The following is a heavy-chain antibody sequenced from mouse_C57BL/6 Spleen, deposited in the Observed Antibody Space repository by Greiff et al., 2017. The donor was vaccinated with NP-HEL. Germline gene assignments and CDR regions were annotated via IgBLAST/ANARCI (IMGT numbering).Heavy chain of an antibody. J-gene: IGHJ1*03. D-gene: IGHD2-5*01. Sequence: QVQLQQSGAELAKPGASVKLSCKASGYTFTSYWMHWVKQRPGQGLEWIGYINPSSGYTKYNQKFKDKATLTADKSSSTAYMQLSSLTYEDSAVYYCAKSYSNSYFDVWGTGTTVTVSS. CDR3: AKSYSNSYFDV. V-gene: IGHV1-7*01. CDR2: INPSSGYT. CDR1: GYTFTSYW.